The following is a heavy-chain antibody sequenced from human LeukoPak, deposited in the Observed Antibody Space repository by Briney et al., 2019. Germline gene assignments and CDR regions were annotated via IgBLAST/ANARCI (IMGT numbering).Heavy chain of an antibody. V-gene: IGHV3-48*04. CDR2: IYPSGSTI. D-gene: IGHD3-16*01. CDR1: GFPFSSYR. CDR3: AREGRIWGQHGIYYYMDV. J-gene: IGHJ6*03. Sequence: GGSLRLSCEASGFPFSSYRMNWVRQAPGKGLEWLSDIYPSGSTIYYADSVKGRFTISRDNAKNSLYLQMNSLRAEDTAVYYCAREGRIWGQHGIYYYMDVWGKGTTVTVSS.